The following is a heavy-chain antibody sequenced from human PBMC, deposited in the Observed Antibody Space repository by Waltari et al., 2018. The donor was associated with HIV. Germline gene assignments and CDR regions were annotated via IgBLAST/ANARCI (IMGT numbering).Heavy chain of an antibody. Sequence: LVQSASEVREPGASVTLSCKASGDTFTTYYLSWLRKAPGQGLEWMCRLNPASCDTTYAHPLRGRVTMTRDTASAWTYMELTRLTGADTATYFCAQGEDVTLTHLTPGFRLQFWGQGGLVVVSS. CDR3: AQGEDVTLTHLTPGFRLQF. CDR2: LNPASCDT. D-gene: IGHD3-16*01. CDR1: GDTFTTYY. V-gene: IGHV1-2*06. J-gene: IGHJ1*01.